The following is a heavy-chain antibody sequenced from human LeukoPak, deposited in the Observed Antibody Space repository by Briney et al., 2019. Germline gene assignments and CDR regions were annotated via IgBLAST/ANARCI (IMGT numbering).Heavy chain of an antibody. Sequence: RGALRLSCAASGFTFSDYYMSWIRQAPGKGLEWVSYISSSGSTIYYADSVKGRFTISRDNAKSSLHLQMNSLRAEDTAVYYCAREGLVVPATIDAFDIWGQGTMVTVSS. CDR1: GFTFSDYY. CDR3: AREGLVVPATIDAFDI. V-gene: IGHV3-11*04. J-gene: IGHJ3*02. CDR2: ISSSGSTI. D-gene: IGHD2-2*01.